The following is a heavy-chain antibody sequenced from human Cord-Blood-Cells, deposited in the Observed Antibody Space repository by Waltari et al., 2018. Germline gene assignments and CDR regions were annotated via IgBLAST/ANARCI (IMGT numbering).Heavy chain of an antibody. CDR2: ISYDGSNK. Sequence: QVQLVESGGGVVQPGRSLRLSCAASGFTFSSYAMHWVGQAPGKGREWVAVISYDGSNKYYADSVKGRFTISRDNSKNTLYLQMNSLRAEDTAVYYCAREDGGNYYYYYYYMDVWGKGTTVTVSS. J-gene: IGHJ6*03. CDR3: AREDGGNYYYYYYYMDV. D-gene: IGHD2-21*02. V-gene: IGHV3-30-3*01. CDR1: GFTFSSYA.